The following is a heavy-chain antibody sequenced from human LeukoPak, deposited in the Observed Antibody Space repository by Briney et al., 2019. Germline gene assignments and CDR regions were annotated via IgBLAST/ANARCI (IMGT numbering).Heavy chain of an antibody. Sequence: WASVKVSCKTSGYTFTGYYMHWVRQAPGQGLEWMGWINPNSGGTNYAQKFQGRVTMTRDTSISTAYMELSRLRSDDTAVYYCARDNYVWGSYRSFDYWGQGTLVTVSS. CDR3: ARDNYVWGSYRSFDY. CDR1: GYTFTGYY. J-gene: IGHJ4*02. D-gene: IGHD3-16*02. CDR2: INPNSGGT. V-gene: IGHV1-2*02.